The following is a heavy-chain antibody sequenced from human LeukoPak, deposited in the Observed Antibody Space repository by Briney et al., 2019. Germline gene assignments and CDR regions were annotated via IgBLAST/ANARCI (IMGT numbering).Heavy chain of an antibody. D-gene: IGHD3-22*01. V-gene: IGHV1-69*05. Sequence: GASVKVSCKASGGTFSSYAISWVRQAPGQGIEWMGGIIPIFGTANYAQKFQGGVTITTDESTSTAYMELSSLRSEDTAVYYCTRGGTSGYSDYSYYYMDVWGKGTTVTVSS. CDR3: TRGGTSGYSDYSYYYMDV. CDR1: GGTFSSYA. CDR2: IIPIFGTA. J-gene: IGHJ6*03.